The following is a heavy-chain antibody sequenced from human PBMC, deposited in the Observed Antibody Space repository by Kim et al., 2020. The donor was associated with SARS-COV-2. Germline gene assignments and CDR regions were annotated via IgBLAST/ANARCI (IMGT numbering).Heavy chain of an antibody. Sequence: SETLSLTCTVSGGSISSSSYYWGWIRQPPGKGLEWIGSIYYSGSTYYNPSLKSRVTISVDTSKNQFSLKLSSVTAADTAVYYCARLHDSFYDILTWGQGTLVTVSS. J-gene: IGHJ5*02. CDR3: ARLHDSFYDILT. D-gene: IGHD3-9*01. CDR1: GGSISSSSYY. V-gene: IGHV4-39*01. CDR2: IYYSGST.